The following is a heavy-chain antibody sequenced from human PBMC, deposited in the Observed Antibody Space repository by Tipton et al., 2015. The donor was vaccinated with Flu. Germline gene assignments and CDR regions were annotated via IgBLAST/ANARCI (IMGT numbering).Heavy chain of an antibody. Sequence: SLRLSCVASGFTFSNYGLHWVRQAPGKRLEWVALIRHYVTNTYYVDSVRGRFTISRDNSKNTLYLQMNSLRAEDTAIYYCAKVIPEIVAGLDYWGQGTLVTVSS. CDR1: GFTFSNYG. D-gene: IGHD5-12*01. J-gene: IGHJ4*02. CDR2: IRHYVTNT. CDR3: AKVIPEIVAGLDY. V-gene: IGHV3-30*02.